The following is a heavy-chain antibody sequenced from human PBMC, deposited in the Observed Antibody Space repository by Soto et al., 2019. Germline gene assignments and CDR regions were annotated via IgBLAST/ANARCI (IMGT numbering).Heavy chain of an antibody. D-gene: IGHD3-10*02. Sequence: GAPAKATSEACGDTIDSNGSSWARQDPGQGLEWMGWISAYNGNTNYAQKLQGRVTMTTDTSTSTAYMELRSLRSANTAFYSCAGVLYVRAPPTYWGQGTLVPVSS. CDR2: ISAYNGNT. CDR3: AGVLYVRAPPTY. V-gene: IGHV1-18*01. CDR1: GDTIDSNG. J-gene: IGHJ4*02.